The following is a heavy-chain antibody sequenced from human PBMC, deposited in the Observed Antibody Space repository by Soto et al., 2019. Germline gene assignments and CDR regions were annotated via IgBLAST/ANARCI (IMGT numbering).Heavy chain of an antibody. CDR2: ISSNSAYI. J-gene: IGHJ5*02. CDR3: TRDASRDSSARGWFDP. V-gene: IGHV3-21*01. CDR1: GFTFRSFS. D-gene: IGHD6-13*01. Sequence: GGSLRLSCAASGFTFRSFSMNGVGQAPGKGLEWVSTISSNSAYIYYTDALRGRFTISRDNAKNSLHLQMNSLRAEDTAVYYCTRDASRDSSARGWFDPWGPGTLVTVSS.